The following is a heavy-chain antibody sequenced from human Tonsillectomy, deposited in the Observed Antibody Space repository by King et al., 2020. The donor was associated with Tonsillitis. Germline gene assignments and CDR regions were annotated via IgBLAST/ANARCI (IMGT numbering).Heavy chain of an antibody. J-gene: IGHJ4*02. CDR1: GGTFSSYA. CDR2: IIPILGIA. D-gene: IGHD3-10*01. CDR3: ARGGVTMVRVVIITEIDY. Sequence: QLVQSGAEVKKPGSSVKVSCKASGGTFSSYAISWVRQAPGQGLEWMGRIIPILGIANYAQKFQGRVTITADKSTSTAYMELSSLRSEDTAVYYCARGGVTMVRVVIITEIDYWGQGTLVTVSS. V-gene: IGHV1-69*09.